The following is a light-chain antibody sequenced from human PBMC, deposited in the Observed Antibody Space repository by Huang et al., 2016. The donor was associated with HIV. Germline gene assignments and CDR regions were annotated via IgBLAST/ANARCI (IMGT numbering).Light chain of an antibody. J-gene: IGKJ4*01. CDR1: QNVRNN. Sequence: EIKMTQSPATLSVSPGGRVTLSCRASQNVRNNLAWYQPKTGQAPRLLIYDTSTRASGIPARFSGSGSGTEFTLTISGLQSEDFAIYYCQQYDKWPPGLTFGGGTKVEI. V-gene: IGKV3D-15*01. CDR2: DTS. CDR3: QQYDKWPPGLT.